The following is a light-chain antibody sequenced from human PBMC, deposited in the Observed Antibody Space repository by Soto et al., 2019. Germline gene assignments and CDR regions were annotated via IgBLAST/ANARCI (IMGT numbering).Light chain of an antibody. Sequence: DIQMTKSPSSLPASVGDRVTITCRARQGIRNDLGWYQQKPGKAPKRLIYAASSLQRGGPSSFSGGGSGREFPLTISSLQPEDFACYYCLQDNSYPWAVGPGTKVDIK. V-gene: IGKV1-17*01. J-gene: IGKJ1*01. CDR3: LQDNSYPWA. CDR2: AAS. CDR1: QGIRND.